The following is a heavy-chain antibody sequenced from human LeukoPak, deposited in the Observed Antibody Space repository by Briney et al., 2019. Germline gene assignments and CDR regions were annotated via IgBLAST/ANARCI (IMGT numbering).Heavy chain of an antibody. D-gene: IGHD3-22*01. CDR2: IYYSGST. CDR3: ASARRYYDSSNFDY. Sequence: TSETLSLTCTVSGGSISSYYWSWIRQPPGKGLEWIGYIYYSGSTNYNPSLKSRVTISVDTSKNQFSLKLSSVTAADTAVYYCASARRYYDSSNFDYWGQGTLVTVSS. CDR1: GGSISSYY. V-gene: IGHV4-59*08. J-gene: IGHJ4*02.